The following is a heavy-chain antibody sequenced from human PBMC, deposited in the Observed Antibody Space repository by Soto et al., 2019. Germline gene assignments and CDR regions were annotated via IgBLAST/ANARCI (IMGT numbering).Heavy chain of an antibody. CDR1: GFTFSVSS. CDR2: IRSKANNNAK. Sequence: EVQVVESGGGLVQPWGSVRLSCAGSGFTFSVSSMHWVRQAPGKGLEWLGGIRSKANNNAKIYSESVRGKFNISRDDSQGTMFPQMSGLRTEDTALYYCVIEGAGFGYWCQRALVTVSS. CDR3: VIEGAGFGY. V-gene: IGHV3-73*01. D-gene: IGHD1-26*01. J-gene: IGHJ4*02.